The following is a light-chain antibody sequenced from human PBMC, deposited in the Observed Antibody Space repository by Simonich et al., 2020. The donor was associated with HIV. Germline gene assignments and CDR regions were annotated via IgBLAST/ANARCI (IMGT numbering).Light chain of an antibody. Sequence: DIVMTQSPDSLAVSLGERATINCKSSQSVLYSSNNNNNLACDQQKPGQPPKLLIYWASTRESGVPDRFSGSGSGTDFTLTISSLQAEDVALYYCQQYNNWPPATFGQGTKVEIK. J-gene: IGKJ1*01. CDR2: WAS. CDR1: QSVLYSSNNNNN. CDR3: QQYNNWPPAT. V-gene: IGKV4-1*01.